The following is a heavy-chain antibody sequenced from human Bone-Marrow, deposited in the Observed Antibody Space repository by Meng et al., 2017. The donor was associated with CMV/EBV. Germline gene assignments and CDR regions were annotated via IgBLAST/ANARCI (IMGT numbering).Heavy chain of an antibody. CDR3: AMWVRYFWSGSPRRLQFPIDY. V-gene: IGHV3-21*01. CDR2: ISSSSSYI. CDR1: GFTFSSYS. Sequence: GESLKISCAASGFTFSSYSMNWVRQAPGKGLEWVSSISSSSSYIYYADSVKGRFTIHRDNAKNSLYLQMNSLSAEDPAVYYCAMWVRYFWSGSPRRLQFPIDYWGQGTLVTVSS. J-gene: IGHJ4*02. D-gene: IGHD3-3*01.